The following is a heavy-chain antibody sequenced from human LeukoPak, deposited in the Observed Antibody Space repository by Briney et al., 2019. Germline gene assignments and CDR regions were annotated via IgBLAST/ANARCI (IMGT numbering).Heavy chain of an antibody. V-gene: IGHV1-69*13. CDR3: ARVNSLAAAGHSFDY. Sequence: GASVKVSCKASRGTFNSYAISWVRQAPGQGLEWMGGIIPLLRTTNYAQRFQGRVTITADESTSTAYMELSSLTSEDTAVYCARVNSLAAAGHSFDYWGQGTLVTVSS. D-gene: IGHD6-13*01. CDR1: RGTFNSYA. CDR2: IIPLLRTT. J-gene: IGHJ4*02.